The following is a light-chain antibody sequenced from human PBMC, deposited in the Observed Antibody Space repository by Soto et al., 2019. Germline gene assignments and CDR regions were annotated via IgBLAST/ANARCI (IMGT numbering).Light chain of an antibody. CDR1: NRDVGGYNY. Sequence: TQPPPPAGASGQSSPISCPGNNRDVGGYNYVSWYQQHPGKAPKLMIYEVSKRPSGVPDRFSGSKSGNTASLTVSGLQAEDEADYYCSSYAGSIYVFGTGTKVTVL. V-gene: IGLV2-8*01. J-gene: IGLJ1*01. CDR2: EVS. CDR3: SSYAGSIYV.